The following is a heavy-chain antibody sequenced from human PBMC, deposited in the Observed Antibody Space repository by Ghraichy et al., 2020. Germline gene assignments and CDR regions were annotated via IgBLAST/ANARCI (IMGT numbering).Heavy chain of an antibody. V-gene: IGHV1-18*01. CDR1: GYTFTSYG. CDR2: ISAYNGNT. J-gene: IGHJ4*02. D-gene: IGHD4-17*01. CDR3: ARDHPRQTYGDFGY. Sequence: ASVKVSCKASGYTFTSYGISWVRQAPGQGLEWMGWISAYNGNTNYAQKLQGRVTMTTDTSTSTAYMELRSLRSDDTAVYYCARDHPRQTYGDFGYWGQGTLVTVSS.